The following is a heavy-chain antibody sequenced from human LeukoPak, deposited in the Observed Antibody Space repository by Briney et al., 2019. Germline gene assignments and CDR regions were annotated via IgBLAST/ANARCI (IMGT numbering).Heavy chain of an antibody. CDR2: INPSGGST. V-gene: IGHV1-46*01. CDR1: GYTFTGYY. D-gene: IGHD3-22*01. CDR3: AANYYDSSGYLYGMDV. Sequence: GASVKVSCKASGYTFTGYYMHWVRQAPGQGLEWMGIINPSGGSTSYAQKFQGRVTMTRDTSTSTVYMELSSLRSEDTAVYYCAANYYDSSGYLYGMDVWGQGTTVTVSS. J-gene: IGHJ6*02.